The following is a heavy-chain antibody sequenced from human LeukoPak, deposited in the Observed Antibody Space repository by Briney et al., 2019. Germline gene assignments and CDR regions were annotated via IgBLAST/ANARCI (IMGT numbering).Heavy chain of an antibody. V-gene: IGHV4-59*01. CDR1: GGSISSYY. CDR3: ARMTGGWNPCYYYYYMDV. CDR2: IYYSGST. D-gene: IGHD6-19*01. J-gene: IGHJ6*03. Sequence: SETLSLTCTVSGGSISSYYWSWIRQPPGKGLEWIGYIYYSGSTNYNPSLKSRVTISVDTSKNQFSLKLSSVTAADTAVYYCARMTGGWNPCYYYYYMDVWGKGTTVTVSS.